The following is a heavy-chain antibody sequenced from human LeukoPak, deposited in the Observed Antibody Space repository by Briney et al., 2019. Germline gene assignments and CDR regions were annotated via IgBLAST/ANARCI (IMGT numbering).Heavy chain of an antibody. Sequence: GASVKVSCKASGYTFSSYGINWVRQAPGQGLEWLGWISAYNGNTEYAQKLQGRVTMTTDTSTSTAYMELRSLRSDDTAVYYCAREGSSSSGQWFDPWGQGTLVTVSS. V-gene: IGHV1-18*01. D-gene: IGHD6-6*01. CDR2: ISAYNGNT. CDR1: GYTFSSYG. J-gene: IGHJ5*02. CDR3: AREGSSSSGQWFDP.